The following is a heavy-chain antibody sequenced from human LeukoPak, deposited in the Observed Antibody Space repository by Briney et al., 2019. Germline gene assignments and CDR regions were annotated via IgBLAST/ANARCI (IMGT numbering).Heavy chain of an antibody. D-gene: IGHD3-3*01. J-gene: IGHJ5*02. CDR1: GFAFTEMS. V-gene: IGHV1-24*01. CDR2: FDPASGEG. Sequence: ASVNVSCKGSGFAFTEMSIHWVRQTPRKGLEGMGGFDPASGEGVYAQSFRGGVTLSEDTSTDTAYMDLSSLASEDTAVYYCADFGVVAHWFDPWGQATLVTVSS. CDR3: ADFGVVAHWFDP.